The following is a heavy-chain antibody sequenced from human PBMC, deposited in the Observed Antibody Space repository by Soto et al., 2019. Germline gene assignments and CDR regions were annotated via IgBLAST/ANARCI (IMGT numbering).Heavy chain of an antibody. D-gene: IGHD3-10*01. V-gene: IGHV3-66*01. Sequence: EVQVLESGGGLVQPGGSLRLSCAASGFTVSSSYMTWVRQAPGKGLEWVSVIYSAGNTYYADSVKGRFTISRDNSKNTVYLQMNSLRAEDTAVYYCATITFGTYGMDVWGQGTTVTVSS. CDR1: GFTVSSSY. CDR3: ATITFGTYGMDV. J-gene: IGHJ6*02. CDR2: IYSAGNT.